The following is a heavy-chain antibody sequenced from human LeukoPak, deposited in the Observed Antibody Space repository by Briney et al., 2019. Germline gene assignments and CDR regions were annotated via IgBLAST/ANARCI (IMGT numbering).Heavy chain of an antibody. CDR2: IYYSGST. J-gene: IGHJ4*02. CDR3: ARHRGRDGYNYGDFDY. V-gene: IGHV4-39*01. CDR1: GGSISSSSYH. Sequence: SETLSLTCTVSGGSISSSSYHWGWIRRPPGKGLEWIGSIYYSGSTYYNPSLKSRVTISVDTSKNQFSLKLSSVTAADTAVYYCARHRGRDGYNYGDFDYWGQGTLVTASS. D-gene: IGHD5-24*01.